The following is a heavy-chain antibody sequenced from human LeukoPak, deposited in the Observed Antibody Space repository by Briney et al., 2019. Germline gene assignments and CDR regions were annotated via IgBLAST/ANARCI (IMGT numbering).Heavy chain of an antibody. CDR3: ARDLDSIVVVVAATAFGY. V-gene: IGHV3-30*03. Sequence: AGGSLRLSCAASGFTFSSYGMHWVRQAPGKGLEWVAVISYDGSNKYYADSVKGRFTISRDNSKNTLYLQMNSLRAEDTAVYYCARDLDSIVVVVAATAFGYWGQGTLVTVSS. CDR2: ISYDGSNK. D-gene: IGHD2-15*01. J-gene: IGHJ4*02. CDR1: GFTFSSYG.